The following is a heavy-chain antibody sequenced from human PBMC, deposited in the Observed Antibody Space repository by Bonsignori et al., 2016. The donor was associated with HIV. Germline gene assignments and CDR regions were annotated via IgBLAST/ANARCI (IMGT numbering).Heavy chain of an antibody. CDR2: IYTSGST. D-gene: IGHD1/OR15-1a*01. J-gene: IGHJ4*02. Sequence: WIRQPPGKGLEWIGRIYTSGSTNYNPSLKSRVTISVDTSKNQFSLKLSSVTAADTAVYYCASFNWDNSKFDYWGQGTLVTVSS. V-gene: IGHV4-61*02. CDR3: ASFNWDNSKFDY.